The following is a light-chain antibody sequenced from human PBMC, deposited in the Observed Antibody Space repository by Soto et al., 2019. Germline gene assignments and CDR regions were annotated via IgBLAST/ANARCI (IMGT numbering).Light chain of an antibody. CDR3: QQYNSYSLT. CDR2: DAS. CDR1: QSISSW. V-gene: IGKV1-5*01. J-gene: IGKJ1*01. Sequence: DIQMTQSPSTLSASFGDRVTITCRASQSISSWLAWYQQKPGKAPKLLIYDASSLESGVPSRFSGSGSGTEFNLTISSLQTDDFATYYCQQYNSYSLTFGQGTKVDIK.